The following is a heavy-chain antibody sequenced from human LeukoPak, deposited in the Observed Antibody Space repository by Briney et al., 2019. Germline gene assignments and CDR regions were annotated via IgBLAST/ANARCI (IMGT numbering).Heavy chain of an antibody. CDR2: INPYNGAT. J-gene: IGHJ5*02. CDR1: GYTFTGYY. CDR3: ARAPYCDFSSCYTGHNWFDP. V-gene: IGHV1-2*02. D-gene: IGHD2-2*02. Sequence: GASVKVSCKASGYTFTGYYMHWVRQAPGEGLEWTGWINPYNGATNYAQKFQGRVTMTRDTSMSTVYMELNSLRSDDTAVYYCARAPYCDFSSCYTGHNWFDPWGQGTLVTVSS.